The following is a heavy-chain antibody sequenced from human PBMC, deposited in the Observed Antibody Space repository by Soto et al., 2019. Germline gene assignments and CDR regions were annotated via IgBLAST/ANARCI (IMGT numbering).Heavy chain of an antibody. CDR3: ARLRNYYDSSGYSVDY. D-gene: IGHD3-22*01. J-gene: IGHJ4*02. Sequence: PGGSLRLSCAASGFTFSSYGRHWVRQAPGKGLEWVAVIWYDGSNKYYADSVKGRFTISRDNAKNSLYLQMNSLRAEDTAVYYCARLRNYYDSSGYSVDYWGQGTLVTVSA. CDR2: IWYDGSNK. V-gene: IGHV3-33*01. CDR1: GFTFSSYG.